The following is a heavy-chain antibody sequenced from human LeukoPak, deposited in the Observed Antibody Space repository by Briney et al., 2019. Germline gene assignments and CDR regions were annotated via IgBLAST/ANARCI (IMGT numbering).Heavy chain of an antibody. CDR1: GFTFCSYW. CDR3: ASRENYYDSSGYSY. CDR2: IKQDGSEK. Sequence: GGSLRLSCAASGFTFCSYWMSWVRQAPGKGLEWVANIKQDGSEKYYVDSVKGRFTISRDNAKNSQYLQMNSLRAEDTAVYYCASRENYYDSSGYSYWGQGTLVTVSS. D-gene: IGHD3-22*01. V-gene: IGHV3-7*01. J-gene: IGHJ4*02.